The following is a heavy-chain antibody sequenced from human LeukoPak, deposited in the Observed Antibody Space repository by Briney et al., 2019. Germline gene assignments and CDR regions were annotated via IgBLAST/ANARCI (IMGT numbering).Heavy chain of an antibody. J-gene: IGHJ5*02. V-gene: IGHV4-38-2*02. CDR3: ARDEDCSSTSCPGTFDP. CDR2: IYHSGST. Sequence: PSETLSLTCAVSGYSISSGYYWGWIRQPPGKGLEWIGSIYHSGSTYYNPSLKSRVTISVDTSKNQFSLKLSSVTAADTAVYYCARDEDCSSTSCPGTFDPWGQGTLVTVSS. D-gene: IGHD2-2*01. CDR1: GYSISSGYY.